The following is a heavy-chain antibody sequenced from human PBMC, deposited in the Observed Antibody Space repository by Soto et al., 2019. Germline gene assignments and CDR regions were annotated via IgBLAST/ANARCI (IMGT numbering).Heavy chain of an antibody. D-gene: IGHD2-2*01. J-gene: IGHJ6*02. CDR1: GYTFTGYY. Sequence: ASVKVSCKASGYTFTGYYLHWVRQAPGQGPEGMGWINPKSGDTMYAQKVQGRVTMTRDTSSSTGYMELSRLTLDDTAVYYCARRARSKQIIPDYCMNGWGQGTRVTVAS. CDR2: INPKSGDT. CDR3: ARRARSKQIIPDYCMNG. V-gene: IGHV1-2*02.